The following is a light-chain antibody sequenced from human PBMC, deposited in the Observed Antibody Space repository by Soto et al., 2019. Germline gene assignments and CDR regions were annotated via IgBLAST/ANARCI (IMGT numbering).Light chain of an antibody. CDR2: EVS. Sequence: QSALTQPASVSGSPGQSITISCTGTSSDVGGYNYVSWYQQHPGKAPKLMIYEVSNRPSGISNRFSGSKSGNTASLTISGLQAEDEAHYYCSSYTSSNFWVFGGGTKLTVL. CDR3: SSYTSSNFWV. V-gene: IGLV2-14*01. J-gene: IGLJ3*02. CDR1: SSDVGGYNY.